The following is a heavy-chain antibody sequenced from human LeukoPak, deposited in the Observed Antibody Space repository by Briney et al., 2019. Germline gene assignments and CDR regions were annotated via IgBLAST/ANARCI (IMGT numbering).Heavy chain of an antibody. CDR1: GFTFSSYG. CDR3: ARDSSDFWSGYYDAFDI. CDR2: IWYDGSNK. D-gene: IGHD3-3*01. J-gene: IGHJ3*02. V-gene: IGHV3-33*01. Sequence: GRSLRLSCAASGFTFSSYGMHWVRQAPGKGLERVAVIWYDGSNKYYADSVKGRFTISRDNSKNTLYLQMNSLRAEDTAVYYCARDSSDFWSGYYDAFDIWGQGTMVTVSS.